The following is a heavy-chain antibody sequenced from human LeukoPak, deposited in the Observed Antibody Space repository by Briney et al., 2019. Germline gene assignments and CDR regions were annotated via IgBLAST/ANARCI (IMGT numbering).Heavy chain of an antibody. CDR1: AFTFSSYW. D-gene: IGHD3-10*01. CDR3: ARERRITMVRGVMYYFDY. Sequence: GGSLRLSCAASAFTFSSYWMHWVRQVPGKGLVWVSYISSSGSTIYYADSVKGRFTISRDNAKNSLYLQMNSLRAEDTAVYYCARERRITMVRGVMYYFDYWGQGTLVTVSS. J-gene: IGHJ4*02. CDR2: ISSSGSTI. V-gene: IGHV3-48*04.